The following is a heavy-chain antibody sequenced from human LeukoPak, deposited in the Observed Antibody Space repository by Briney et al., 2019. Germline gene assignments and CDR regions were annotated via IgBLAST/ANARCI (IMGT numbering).Heavy chain of an antibody. CDR1: GFTFSSYA. Sequence: GSLRLSCAASGFTFSSYAMSWVRQAPGKGLEWIGSIYYSGSSFDNPALKSRVTISVDTSKNQFSLKLSSVTAADTAVYYCARHRPGWLQSSFDYWGQGTLVTVSS. CDR2: IYYSGSS. J-gene: IGHJ4*02. V-gene: IGHV4-39*01. CDR3: ARHRPGWLQSSFDY. D-gene: IGHD5-24*01.